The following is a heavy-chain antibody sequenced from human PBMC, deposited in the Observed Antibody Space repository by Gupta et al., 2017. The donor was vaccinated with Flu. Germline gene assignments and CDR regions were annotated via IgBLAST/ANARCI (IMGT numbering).Heavy chain of an antibody. CDR1: GGSISSVDYY. D-gene: IGHD3-16*01. CDR3: TRVGRVTPGSRALDI. CDR2: IFYSGTT. Sequence: QVQLQESGPGLVKPSQTLSLTCTVSGGSISSVDYYWSWIRQHPGKGLEWIGYIFYSGTTYYNPSLMSQFTISVDTSKNQFSLKLSSVTAADTALYYCTRVGRVTPGSRALDIWGRGTMVTVSS. J-gene: IGHJ3*02. V-gene: IGHV4-31*01.